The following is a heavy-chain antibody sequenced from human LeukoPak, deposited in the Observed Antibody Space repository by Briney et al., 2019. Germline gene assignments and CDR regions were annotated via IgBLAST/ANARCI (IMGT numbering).Heavy chain of an antibody. CDR3: ARDTTGPLY. Sequence: GGSLRLSCAASGFTVNRTYMSWVRQAPGRGLEWVSVIYSDGGTYYADSVKGRFTISRDTSKNTLYLQMNSLSAEDTAVYYCARDTTGPLYWGQGTLVTVSS. D-gene: IGHD1-1*01. V-gene: IGHV3-66*01. CDR2: IYSDGGT. CDR1: GFTVNRTY. J-gene: IGHJ4*02.